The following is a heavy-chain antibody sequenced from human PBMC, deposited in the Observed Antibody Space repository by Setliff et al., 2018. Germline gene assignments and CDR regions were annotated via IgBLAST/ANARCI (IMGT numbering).Heavy chain of an antibody. V-gene: IGHV4-59*11. J-gene: IGHJ4*02. CDR1: GGSISSHY. CDR2: IYYSGST. D-gene: IGHD3-22*01. CDR3: ARGRLHYYDSSGYSY. Sequence: SETLSLTCTVSGGSISSHYWSWIRQPPGKGLEWIGNIYYSGSTNYNPSLKSRVTISVDTSKNQFSLKLSSVTAADTAVYYCARGRLHYYDSSGYSYWGQGTLVTVSS.